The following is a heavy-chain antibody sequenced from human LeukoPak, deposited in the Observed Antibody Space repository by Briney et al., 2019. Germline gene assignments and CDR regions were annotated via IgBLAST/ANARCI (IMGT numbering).Heavy chain of an antibody. D-gene: IGHD2-2*01. CDR1: GGTFSSYA. CDR2: IIPIFGTA. J-gene: IGHJ6*02. Sequence: ASVKVSCKPSGGTFSSYAISWVRQAPGQGLEWMGGIIPIFGTANYAQKFQGRVTITADESTSTAYMELSSLRSEDTAVYHCARDGGIVVVPATKFYYYYGMDVWGQGTTVTVSS. V-gene: IGHV1-69*13. CDR3: ARDGGIVVVPATKFYYYYGMDV.